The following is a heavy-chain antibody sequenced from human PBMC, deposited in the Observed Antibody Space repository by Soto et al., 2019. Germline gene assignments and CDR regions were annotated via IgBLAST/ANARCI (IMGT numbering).Heavy chain of an antibody. Sequence: GGSLRLSCAASGFTFSSYAMHWVRQAPGKGLEWVAVISYDGSNKYYADSVKGRFTISRDNSKNTLYLQMNSLRAEDTAVYYCAKEAWIHHMAAPFDYWGQGTLVTVSS. D-gene: IGHD5-18*01. J-gene: IGHJ4*02. V-gene: IGHV3-30-3*01. CDR1: GFTFSSYA. CDR3: AKEAWIHHMAAPFDY. CDR2: ISYDGSNK.